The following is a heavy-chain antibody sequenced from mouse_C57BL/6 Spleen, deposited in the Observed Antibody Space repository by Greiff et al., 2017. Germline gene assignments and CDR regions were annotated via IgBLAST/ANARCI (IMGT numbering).Heavy chain of an antibody. D-gene: IGHD1-1*01. CDR2: IDPSDSYT. Sequence: QVQLQQPGAELVMPGASVKLSCKASGYTFTSYWMHWVKQRPGQGLEWIGEIDPSDSYTNYNQKFTGKSTLTVDKSSSTAYMQLSSLTSEDSAVYDCASGRFSSYWDFDGWGTGTTVTVDS. CDR1: GYTFTSYW. V-gene: IGHV1-69*01. CDR3: ASGRFSSYWDFDG. J-gene: IGHJ1*03.